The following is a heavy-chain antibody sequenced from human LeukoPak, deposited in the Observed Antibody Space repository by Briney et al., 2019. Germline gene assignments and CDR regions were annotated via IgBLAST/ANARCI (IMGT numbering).Heavy chain of an antibody. J-gene: IGHJ6*02. CDR1: GFIFSDYE. CDR3: ARDSAYAMDV. CDR2: ISSDGTAT. V-gene: IGHV3-74*01. Sequence: GGSLRLSCAASGFIFSDYEMNWVRQAPGKGLVWVSGISSDGTATRYADFVKGRFTISRDNAKNTLSLQMNSLRVEDTAMYCCARDSAYAMDVWGQGTTVTVSS.